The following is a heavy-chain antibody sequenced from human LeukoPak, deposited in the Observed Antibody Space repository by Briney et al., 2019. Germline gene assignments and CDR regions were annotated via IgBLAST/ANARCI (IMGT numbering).Heavy chain of an antibody. Sequence: PSETLSLTCSVSRASVSSYYWTWIRQPPGKGLEWIGYTYTSGRSNYNPSLKSRVTMSVDTSKNQFSLKLTSVTAADTAVYYCATFSYYYDSNGYHDALDIWGQGTMVTVSS. CDR1: RASVSSYY. CDR2: TYTSGRS. D-gene: IGHD3-22*01. CDR3: ATFSYYYDSNGYHDALDI. J-gene: IGHJ3*02. V-gene: IGHV4-59*02.